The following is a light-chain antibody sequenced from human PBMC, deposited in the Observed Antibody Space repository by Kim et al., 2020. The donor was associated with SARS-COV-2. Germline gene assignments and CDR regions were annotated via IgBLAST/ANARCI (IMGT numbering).Light chain of an antibody. Sequence: DIQMTQSPSTLSASVGDRVTITCRASQSISSWLAWYQQKPGKAPKVLIYKASSLESGVPSRFSGSGSGTEFTLTISSLQPDDFATYYCKQYKGYFGQGTKLEI. V-gene: IGKV1-5*03. CDR1: QSISSW. CDR3: KQYKGY. J-gene: IGKJ2*01. CDR2: KAS.